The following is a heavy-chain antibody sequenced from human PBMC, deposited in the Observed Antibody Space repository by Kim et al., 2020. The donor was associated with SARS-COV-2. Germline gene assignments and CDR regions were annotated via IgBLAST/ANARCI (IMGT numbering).Heavy chain of an antibody. J-gene: IGHJ6*02. V-gene: IGHV3-21*01. CDR3: ARRSGNYDFWSGYYTGLTSYYYYGMDV. D-gene: IGHD3-3*01. Sequence: GGSLRLSCAASGFTFSSYSMNWVRQAPGKGLEWVSSISSSSSYIYYADSVKGRFTISRDNAKNSLYLQMNSLRAEDTAVYYCARRSGNYDFWSGYYTGLTSYYYYGMDVWGQGTTVTVSS. CDR1: GFTFSSYS. CDR2: ISSSSSYI.